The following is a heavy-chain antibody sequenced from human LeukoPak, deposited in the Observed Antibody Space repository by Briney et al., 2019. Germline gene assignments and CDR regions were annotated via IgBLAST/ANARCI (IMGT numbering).Heavy chain of an antibody. J-gene: IGHJ6*03. CDR1: GYTFTGYY. V-gene: IGHV1-2*02. CDR3: ARQGSSGWYRDYYYYYMDV. D-gene: IGHD6-19*01. CDR2: INPNSGGT. Sequence: GASVKVSCKASGYTFTGYYMHWVRQAPGQGLEWMGWINPNSGGTNYAQKFQGRVTMTRDTSISTAYMELSRLRSDDTAVYYCARQGSSGWYRDYYYYYMDVWGKGTTVTVSS.